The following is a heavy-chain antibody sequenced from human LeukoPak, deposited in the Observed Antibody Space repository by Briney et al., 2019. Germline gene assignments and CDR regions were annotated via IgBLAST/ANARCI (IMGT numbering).Heavy chain of an antibody. CDR3: ASSRRYSNYDAVYCFDY. D-gene: IGHD4-11*01. CDR2: IIPIFGTA. J-gene: IGHJ4*02. Sequence: ASVKVSCKASGYTFTSYAISWVRQAPGQGLEWMGGIIPIFGTANYAQKFQGRVTITTDESTSTAYMELSSLRSEDTAVYYCASSRRYSNYDAVYCFDYWGQGTLVTVSS. V-gene: IGHV1-69*05. CDR1: GYTFTSYA.